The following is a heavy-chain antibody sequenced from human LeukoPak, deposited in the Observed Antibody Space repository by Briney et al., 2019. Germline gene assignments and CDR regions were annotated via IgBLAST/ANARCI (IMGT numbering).Heavy chain of an antibody. D-gene: IGHD2-8*01. CDR1: GFTFSSYA. J-gene: IGHJ4*02. CDR3: AKDQYCTDGVCSFDY. Sequence: GGSLRLSCAASGFTFSSYAMSWVCQAPGKGLEWVSAISGSGGSTYYADSVKGRFTISRDNSKNTLYLQMNSLRAEDTAVYYCAKDQYCTDGVCSFDYWGQGTLVTVSS. CDR2: ISGSGGST. V-gene: IGHV3-23*01.